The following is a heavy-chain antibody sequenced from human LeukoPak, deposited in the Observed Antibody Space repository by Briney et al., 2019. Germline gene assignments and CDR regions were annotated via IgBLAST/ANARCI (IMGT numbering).Heavy chain of an antibody. CDR3: ARGVRYQLLSSWFDP. D-gene: IGHD2-2*01. CDR2: IIPIFGTA. J-gene: IGHJ5*02. Sequence: SVNVSCKASVGTFSSYAISWVRQAHGQGLEWVGGIIPIFGTANYAQKLQGRVTITTDESTSTAYMELSSLRSEDTAVYYCARGVRYQLLSSWFDPWGQGTLVTVSS. V-gene: IGHV1-69*05. CDR1: VGTFSSYA.